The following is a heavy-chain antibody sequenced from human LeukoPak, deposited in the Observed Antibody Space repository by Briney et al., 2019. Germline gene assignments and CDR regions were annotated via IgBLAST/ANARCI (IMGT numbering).Heavy chain of an antibody. V-gene: IGHV3-74*01. J-gene: IGHJ4*02. D-gene: IGHD1-14*01. CDR1: GSSPSDYW. CDR2: ITKDGRST. Sequence: GGSLRLSCAAYGSSPSDYWMHWDSPLEGAGRGWVSRITKDGRSTYNADTVEGRFTSTRDNAKNTRYRQMNSLRAEDTGVDYGARDMDGPGPTIDDWGQGTLVTVPS. CDR3: ARDMDGPGPTIDD.